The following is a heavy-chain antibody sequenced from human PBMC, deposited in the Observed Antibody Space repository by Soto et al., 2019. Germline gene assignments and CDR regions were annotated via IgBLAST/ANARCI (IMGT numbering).Heavy chain of an antibody. Sequence: QVQLQESGPGLVKPSQTLSLTCTVSGGNISSGDYYWSWIRQPPGKGLEWMGFISYSGSTYYSTYLKSRVNISVDTSKSQFSLNLTFVTAADTAVYYFATMGTPATGLYFFDYWGQGSLVTVSS. J-gene: IGHJ4*02. CDR3: ATMGTPATGLYFFDY. CDR1: GGNISSGDYY. V-gene: IGHV4-30-4*01. D-gene: IGHD2-15*01. CDR2: ISYSGST.